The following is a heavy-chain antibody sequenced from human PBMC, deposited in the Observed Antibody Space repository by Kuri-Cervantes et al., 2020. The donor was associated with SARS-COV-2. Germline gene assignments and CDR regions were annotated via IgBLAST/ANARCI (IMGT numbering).Heavy chain of an antibody. CDR2: ISYDGSNK. D-gene: IGHD6-13*01. J-gene: IGHJ6*02. CDR3: AKDLEQQLDSHYGMDV. CDR1: GFTFSSYG. Sequence: GGSLRLSCAASGFTFSSYGMHWVRQAPGKGLEWVAVISYDGSNKYYADSVKGRFTISRDNSKNTLYLQMNSLRAEGTAVYYCAKDLEQQLDSHYGMDVWGQGTTVTVSS. V-gene: IGHV3-30*18.